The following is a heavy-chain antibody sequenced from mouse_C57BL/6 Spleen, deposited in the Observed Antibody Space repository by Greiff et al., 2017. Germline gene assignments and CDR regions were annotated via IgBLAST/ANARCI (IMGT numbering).Heavy chain of an antibody. CDR3: ARSLTAQATCDY. V-gene: IGHV1-18*01. J-gene: IGHJ2*01. Sequence: VQLKQSGPELVKPGASVKIPCKASGYTFTDYNMDWVKQSHGKSLEWIGDINPNNGGTIYNQKFKGKATLTVDKSFSTAYMGLRSLTSEDTAVDYCARSLTAQATCDYRRQGTTLTVSS. CDR2: INPNNGGT. D-gene: IGHD3-2*02. CDR1: GYTFTDYN.